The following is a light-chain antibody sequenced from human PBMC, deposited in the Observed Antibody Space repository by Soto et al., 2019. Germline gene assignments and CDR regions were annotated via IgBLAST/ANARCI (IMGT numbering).Light chain of an antibody. Sequence: QAVVTQEPSLTVSPGGTFTLTCGSSTGAVTSNHHPYWFQQKAGQAPRTLIYDTSNKHSWTPARFSGSLLGDKAALTLSGAQPEDEAQYYCLLSYNAARVFGGGTKVTVL. CDR1: TGAVTSNHH. CDR3: LLSYNAARV. V-gene: IGLV7-46*01. J-gene: IGLJ2*01. CDR2: DTS.